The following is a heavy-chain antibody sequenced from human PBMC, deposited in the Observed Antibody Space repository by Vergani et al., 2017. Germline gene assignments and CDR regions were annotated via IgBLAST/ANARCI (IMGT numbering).Heavy chain of an antibody. CDR1: GYSITELT. CDR2: FDPEHGEV. J-gene: IGHJ4*02. V-gene: IGHV1-24*01. Sequence: QVQLVQSGSEVRKTGASVKVSCQVSGYSITELTIHWVRQAPGKGLAWMGGFDPEHGEVTFAHHIQGRVTMTEDRSTDTAYMELSSLRPEDTALYYCAIVTEYYDSSGYYLDYWGQGTLVTVSS. CDR3: AIVTEYYDSSGYYLDY. D-gene: IGHD3-22*01.